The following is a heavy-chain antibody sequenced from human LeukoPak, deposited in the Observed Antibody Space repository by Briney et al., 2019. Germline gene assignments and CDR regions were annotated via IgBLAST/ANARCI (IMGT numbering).Heavy chain of an antibody. CDR1: GFTFSSYA. D-gene: IGHD1-26*01. Sequence: GGSLSLSCAASGFTFSSYAMSWVRQAPRKGLEWVSAISGSGGSTYYADSVKGRFTISRDNSKNTLYLQMNSLRAEDTAVYYCAKDVGATTGYWGQGTLVTVSS. J-gene: IGHJ4*02. CDR3: AKDVGATTGY. CDR2: ISGSGGST. V-gene: IGHV3-23*01.